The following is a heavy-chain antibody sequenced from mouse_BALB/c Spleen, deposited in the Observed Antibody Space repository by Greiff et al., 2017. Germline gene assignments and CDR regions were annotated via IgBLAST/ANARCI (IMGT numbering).Heavy chain of an antibody. CDR2: ISSGGSYT. D-gene: IGHD2-4*01. CDR1: GFTFSSYT. Sequence: EVQVVESGGGLVKPGGSLKLSCAASGFTFSSYTMSWVRQTPEKRLEWVATISSGGSYTYYPDSVKGRFTISRDNAKNTLYLQMSSLKSEDTAMYYCTRGTMITTGAMDYWGQGTSVTVSS. J-gene: IGHJ4*01. CDR3: TRGTMITTGAMDY. V-gene: IGHV5-6-4*01.